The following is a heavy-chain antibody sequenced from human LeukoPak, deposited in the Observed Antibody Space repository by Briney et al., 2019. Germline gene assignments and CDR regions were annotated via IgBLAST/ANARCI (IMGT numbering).Heavy chain of an antibody. V-gene: IGHV4-59*01. J-gene: IGHJ2*01. CDR2: IYYSGST. CDR1: AGSISSYY. CDR3: ARMKDSSSWYFDL. Sequence: SQTLSLTCTVSAGSISSYYWSWVRQPPGKGLEWIGYIYYSGSTNYNPSLRSRVTISVDTSKNQFSLKLNSVTAADTAVYYCARMKDSSSWYFDLWGRGTLVTVSS. D-gene: IGHD3-22*01.